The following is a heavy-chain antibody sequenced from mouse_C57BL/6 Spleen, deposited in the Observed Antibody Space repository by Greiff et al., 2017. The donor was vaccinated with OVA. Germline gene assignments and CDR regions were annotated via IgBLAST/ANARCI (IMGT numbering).Heavy chain of an antibody. Sequence: QVQLQQSGPGLVQPSQSLSITCTVSGFSLTSYGVHWVRQSPGKGLEWLGVIWRGGSTDYNAAFMSRLSITKDNSKSHVFFKMNSLQADDTAIYYCAKKRDYDGYYYAMDYWGQGTSVTVSS. CDR2: IWRGGST. CDR3: AKKRDYDGYYYAMDY. J-gene: IGHJ4*01. V-gene: IGHV2-5*01. CDR1: GFSLTSYG. D-gene: IGHD2-4*01.